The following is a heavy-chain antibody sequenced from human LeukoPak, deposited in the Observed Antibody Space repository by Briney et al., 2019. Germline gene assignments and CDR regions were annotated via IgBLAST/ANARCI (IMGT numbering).Heavy chain of an antibody. CDR2: INHSGST. Sequence: SETLSLTCAVYGGSFSGYYWSWIRQPPGKGLEWIGEINHSGSTNYNPSLKSRVTISVDTSKNQFSLKLSSVTAADTAVYYCASRRPYSYYYMDVWGKGTTVTVSS. V-gene: IGHV4-34*01. CDR3: ASRRPYSYYYMDV. J-gene: IGHJ6*03. CDR1: GGSFSGYY.